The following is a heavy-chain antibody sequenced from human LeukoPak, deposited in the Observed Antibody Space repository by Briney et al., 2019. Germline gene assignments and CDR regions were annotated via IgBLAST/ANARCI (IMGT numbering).Heavy chain of an antibody. CDR1: GYTFTGYY. J-gene: IGHJ5*02. Sequence: AAVKVSCKASGYTFTGYYMHWVRQAPGQGLEWMGWINPNSGGTNYAQKFQGRVTMTRDTSISTAYMELSRLRSDDTAVYYCARETPLLWFGELLSGFDPWGQGTLVTVSS. D-gene: IGHD3-10*01. CDR3: ARETPLLWFGELLSGFDP. CDR2: INPNSGGT. V-gene: IGHV1-2*02.